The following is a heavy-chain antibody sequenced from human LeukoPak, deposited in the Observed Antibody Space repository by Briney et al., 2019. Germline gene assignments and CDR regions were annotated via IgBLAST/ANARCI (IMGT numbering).Heavy chain of an antibody. D-gene: IGHD1-26*01. CDR1: GDTVSNKNDA. CDR2: TYYRSKWYN. J-gene: IGHJ5*02. V-gene: IGHV6-1*01. Sequence: SQTLSLTCAISGDTVSNKNDAWNWIRQSPSRGLEWLGRTYYRSKWYNDYAVSMKGRIDINPDTSKNQFSLRLNPVTPEDTAVYFCAREGVGATMATWGQGTLVTVSS. CDR3: AREGVGATMAT.